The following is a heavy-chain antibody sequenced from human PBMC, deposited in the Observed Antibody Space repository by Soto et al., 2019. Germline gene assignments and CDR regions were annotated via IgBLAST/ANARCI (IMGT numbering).Heavy chain of an antibody. V-gene: IGHV4-39*01. Sequence: QLQLQESGPGLVKPSETLSLTCTVSGGSISSSSYYWGWIRQPPGKGLEWIGSIYYSGSTYYNPSLKSRVTISVDTSKNQFSLKLSSVTAADTAVYYCARLPRGDAFDIWGQGTMVTVSS. J-gene: IGHJ3*02. CDR3: ARLPRGDAFDI. D-gene: IGHD3-16*01. CDR2: IYYSGST. CDR1: GGSISSSSYY.